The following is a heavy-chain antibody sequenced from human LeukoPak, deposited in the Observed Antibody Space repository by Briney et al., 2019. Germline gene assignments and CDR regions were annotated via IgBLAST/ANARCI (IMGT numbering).Heavy chain of an antibody. J-gene: IGHJ3*02. CDR3: AKVWWLSGAFDI. Sequence: GGSLRLSCAASGFTFRSYAMSWVRQAPGKGLEWVSAISGSGGSTYYADSVKGRFTISRDNSKNTLYLQMNSLRAEDTAVYYCAKVWWLSGAFDIWGQGTMVTVSS. CDR1: GFTFRSYA. V-gene: IGHV3-23*01. D-gene: IGHD2-8*02. CDR2: ISGSGGST.